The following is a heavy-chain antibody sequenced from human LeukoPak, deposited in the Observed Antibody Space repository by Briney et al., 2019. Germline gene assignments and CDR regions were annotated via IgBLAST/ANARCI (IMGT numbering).Heavy chain of an antibody. J-gene: IGHJ4*02. CDR3: ARVGYSGIWYGPTCFDY. Sequence: SETLSLTCTVSGGSIRSDYWSWIRQPPGKKLEWIGYLSDTGSTNYNPSLKSRVAISRDTSKNQFSLKQSSVTAADTAVYYCARVGYSGIWYGPTCFDYWGQGSLVTVSS. D-gene: IGHD6-13*01. V-gene: IGHV4-59*01. CDR1: GGSIRSDY. CDR2: LSDTGST.